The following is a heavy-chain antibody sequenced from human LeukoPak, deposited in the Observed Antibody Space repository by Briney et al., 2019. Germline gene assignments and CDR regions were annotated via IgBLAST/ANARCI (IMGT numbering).Heavy chain of an antibody. Sequence: HPGGSLRLSCAASGFTFDDYAMHWVRQAPGKGLEWVAFIRYDGSNKYYADSVKGRFTISRDNSKNTLYLQMNSLRAEDTAVYYCAKDVKGLWFGEKDLDYWGQGTLVTVSS. V-gene: IGHV3-30*02. CDR1: GFTFDDYA. CDR3: AKDVKGLWFGEKDLDY. CDR2: IRYDGSNK. J-gene: IGHJ4*02. D-gene: IGHD3-10*01.